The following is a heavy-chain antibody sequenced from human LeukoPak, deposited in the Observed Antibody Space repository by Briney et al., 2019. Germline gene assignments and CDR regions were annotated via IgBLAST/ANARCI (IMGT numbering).Heavy chain of an antibody. CDR1: GGAISGYY. Sequence: SQTLSLTCTVSGGAISGYYWSWVRQPPGKGLEWIGYIYYSGSTNYNPSLKSRVTISVDTSKNQLSLKLRSVTAADTAVHYCARGGRDGYTLYPLDYWGQGTLVTVSS. D-gene: IGHD5-24*01. CDR2: IYYSGST. CDR3: ARGGRDGYTLYPLDY. J-gene: IGHJ4*02. V-gene: IGHV4-59*08.